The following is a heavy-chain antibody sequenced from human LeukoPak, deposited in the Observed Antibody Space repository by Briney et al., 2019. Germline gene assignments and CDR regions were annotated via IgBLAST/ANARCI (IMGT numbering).Heavy chain of an antibody. D-gene: IGHD3-22*01. CDR2: IYHSGST. CDR3: ARLRRITMIVVVITYYFDY. J-gene: IGHJ4*02. V-gene: IGHV4-4*02. CDR1: GFTFSSYA. Sequence: GSLRLSCAASGFTFSSYAMHWVRQPPGKGLEWIGEIYHSGSTNYNPSLKSRVTISVDKSKNQFSLKLSSVTAADTAVYYCARLRRITMIVVVITYYFDYWGQGTLVTVSS.